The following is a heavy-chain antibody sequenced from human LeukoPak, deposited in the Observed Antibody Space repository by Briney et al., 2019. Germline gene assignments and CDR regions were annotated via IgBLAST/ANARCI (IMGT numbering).Heavy chain of an antibody. CDR2: IIPIFGTA. CDR3: ARASATDYGDYVPYYYYGMDV. J-gene: IGHJ6*02. Sequence: SVNVSCKASGGIFSNYGISWVRQAPGQGLEWMGGIIPIFGTANYAQKFQGRVTITADESTSTAYMELSSLRSEDTAVYYCARASATDYGDYVPYYYYGMDVWGQGTTVTVSS. V-gene: IGHV1-69*13. CDR1: GGIFSNYG. D-gene: IGHD4-17*01.